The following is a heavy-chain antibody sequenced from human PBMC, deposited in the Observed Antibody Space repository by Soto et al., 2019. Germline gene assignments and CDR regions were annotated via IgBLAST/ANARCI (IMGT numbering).Heavy chain of an antibody. CDR1: GGTFSSYA. V-gene: IGHV1-69*01. CDR3: ASVGATTQRPVVYYYYGMDV. Sequence: QVQLVQSGAEVKKPGSSVKVSCTASGGTFSSYAISWVRQAPGQGLEWMGGIIPIFGTANYAQKFQGRVTITADESTSTAYMELSSLRSEDTAVYYCASVGATTQRPVVYYYYGMDVWGQGTTVTVSS. J-gene: IGHJ6*02. CDR2: IIPIFGTA. D-gene: IGHD1-26*01.